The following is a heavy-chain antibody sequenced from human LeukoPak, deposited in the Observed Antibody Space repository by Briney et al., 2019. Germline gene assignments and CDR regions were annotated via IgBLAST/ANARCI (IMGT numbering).Heavy chain of an antibody. Sequence: PSESLSLTCTVSGCSISSYYWSWVRQPAGKGLEWIGRIYSSGSTNYNPSLQSPVTMSVDTSKNQFSLKLSSVTAAATAVYYCAREGDTSPIPQNAFAIWGEGTMVTVSS. CDR2: IYSSGST. J-gene: IGHJ3*02. D-gene: IGHD3-22*01. CDR1: GCSISSYY. CDR3: AREGDTSPIPQNAFAI. V-gene: IGHV4-4*07.